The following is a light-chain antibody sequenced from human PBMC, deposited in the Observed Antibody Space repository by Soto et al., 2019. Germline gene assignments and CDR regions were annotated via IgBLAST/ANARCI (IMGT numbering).Light chain of an antibody. CDR3: AAWDDSLSGYV. CDR1: SSNIGSNY. CDR2: RNN. V-gene: IGLV1-47*01. J-gene: IGLJ1*01. Sequence: QSVLTQPPSASGTPGPRGTISCSGSSSNIGSNYVYWYQQLPGTAPKLLIYRNNQRPSGVPDRFSGSKSGTSASLAISGLRSEDEADYYCAAWDDSLSGYVFGTGTKLTVL.